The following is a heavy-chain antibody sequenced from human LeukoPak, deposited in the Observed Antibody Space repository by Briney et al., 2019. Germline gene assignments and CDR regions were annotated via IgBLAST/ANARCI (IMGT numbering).Heavy chain of an antibody. CDR3: ARDLAFPGSYGSAEFYFDF. J-gene: IGHJ4*02. D-gene: IGHD1-26*01. V-gene: IGHV1-18*01. Sequence: ASVKVSCKASGYTFSNYGISWVRQATGRGLEWMGWISGQTGKTKQAQKFQGRITLTTDSATNTAYKELRSLTSDDTAVYYCARDLAFPGSYGSAEFYFDFWGQGALVTVSS. CDR1: GYTFSNYG. CDR2: ISGQTGKT.